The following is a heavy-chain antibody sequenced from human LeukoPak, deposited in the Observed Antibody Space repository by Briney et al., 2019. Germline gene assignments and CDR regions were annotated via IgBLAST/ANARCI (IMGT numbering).Heavy chain of an antibody. CDR2: IYYSGST. CDR1: GGSISSYY. Sequence: SETLSLTCTVSGGSISSYYWSWIRQPPGKGLEWIGYIYYSGSTNYNPSLKSRVTISVDTSKNQFSLKLSSVTAADTAVYYCARAVPGVAEGYWGQGTLVTVSS. D-gene: IGHD3-3*01. CDR3: ARAVPGVAEGY. V-gene: IGHV4-59*08. J-gene: IGHJ4*02.